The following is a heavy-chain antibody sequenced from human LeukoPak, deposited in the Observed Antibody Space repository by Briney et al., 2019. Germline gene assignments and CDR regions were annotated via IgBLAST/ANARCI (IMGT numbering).Heavy chain of an antibody. D-gene: IGHD6-13*01. V-gene: IGHV1-18*01. J-gene: IGHJ4*02. CDR2: ISAYNGNT. Sequence: GASVKASCKASGYTFTSYGISWVRQAPGQGLEWMGWISAYNGNTNYAQKLQGRVTMTTDTSTSTAYMELRSLRSDDTAVYYCARDPYSSSWPIFDYWGQGTLVTVSS. CDR3: ARDPYSSSWPIFDY. CDR1: GYTFTSYG.